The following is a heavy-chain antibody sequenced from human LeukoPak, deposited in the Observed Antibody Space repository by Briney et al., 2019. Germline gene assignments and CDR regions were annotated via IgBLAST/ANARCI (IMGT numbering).Heavy chain of an antibody. D-gene: IGHD3-3*01. CDR3: AKEPHLAIFGVVIMES. CDR2: ISGSGGST. V-gene: IGHV3-23*01. Sequence: HPGGSLRLSCAASGFTFSSYAMSWVRQAPGKGLEWVSAISGSGGSTYYADSVKGRFTISRDNSKNTLYLQMNSLRAEDTAVYYCAKEPHLAIFGVVIMESWGQGTLVTVSS. CDR1: GFTFSSYA. J-gene: IGHJ5*02.